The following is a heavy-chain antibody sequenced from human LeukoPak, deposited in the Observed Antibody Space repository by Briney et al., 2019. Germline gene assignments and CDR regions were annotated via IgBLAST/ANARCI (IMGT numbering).Heavy chain of an antibody. D-gene: IGHD4-17*01. CDR3: ASSLLYGEGYFDL. Sequence: GGSLRLSCAASGFTVSSNYMSWVRQAQGKGLEWVSVIYSDGSTYYADSVRGRFTISRDNSRNTLYLQMNSLRAEDTAVYYCASSLLYGEGYFDLWGRGTLVTVSS. CDR2: IYSDGST. V-gene: IGHV3-53*01. CDR1: GFTVSSNY. J-gene: IGHJ2*01.